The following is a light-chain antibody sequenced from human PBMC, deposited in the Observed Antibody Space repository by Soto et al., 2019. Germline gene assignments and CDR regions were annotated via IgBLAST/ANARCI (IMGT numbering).Light chain of an antibody. CDR3: QQYNNWPRT. V-gene: IGKV3-15*01. J-gene: IGKJ1*01. Sequence: EIVMTQSPATLPVSSGERATLPCMASQSVSSNLAWYQQKPGQAPRLLIYGASTRATGIPARFSGGGSGTEFTLTISSLQSEDFAVYYCQQYNNWPRTFGQGTKVDIK. CDR1: QSVSSN. CDR2: GAS.